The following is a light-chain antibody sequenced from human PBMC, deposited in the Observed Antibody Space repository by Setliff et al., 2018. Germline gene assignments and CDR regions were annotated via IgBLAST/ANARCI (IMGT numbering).Light chain of an antibody. CDR2: GAS. Sequence: EIVMTQSPATLSVSPGERATLSCRASQSVSSNLAWYQQKPGQAPRLLISGASSRATGIPARFSGSGSGTEFTLTISSLPSEDFAVYYFQQYNNWPPWTVGQGTKVDIK. CDR1: QSVSSN. V-gene: IGKV3-15*01. J-gene: IGKJ1*01. CDR3: QQYNNWPPWT.